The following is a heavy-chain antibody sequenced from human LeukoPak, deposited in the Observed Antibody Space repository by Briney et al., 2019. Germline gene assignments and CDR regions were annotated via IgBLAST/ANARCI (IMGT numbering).Heavy chain of an antibody. CDR1: VGTVISYS. Sequence: SVKVSYKASVGTVISYSIIWVRQAPGQGLEWMGGIIPIFGTTNHAQKFQDRVTITADESRSTAYMELSSLRSEDTAVYYCARVPNSGENSFDYWGQGTLVTVSS. D-gene: IGHD2-15*01. CDR3: ARVPNSGENSFDY. J-gene: IGHJ4*02. V-gene: IGHV1-69*13. CDR2: IIPIFGTT.